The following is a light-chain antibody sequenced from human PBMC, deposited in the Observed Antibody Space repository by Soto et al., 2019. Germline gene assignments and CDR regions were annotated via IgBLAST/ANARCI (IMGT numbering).Light chain of an antibody. CDR1: ESRLPSDGKTY. CDR3: IQSIQAPRT. J-gene: IGKJ5*01. CDR2: EXS. Sequence: IVMTQSPLSLPVATGQPASVPXKSSESRLPSDGKTYLFLXLQKPRXPPTXXXYEXSNRFYGGPDNFSGSGSATAFTRKSSRAEAEDSGGYYCIQSIQAPRTVGQGTQVEIK. V-gene: IGKV2D-29*01.